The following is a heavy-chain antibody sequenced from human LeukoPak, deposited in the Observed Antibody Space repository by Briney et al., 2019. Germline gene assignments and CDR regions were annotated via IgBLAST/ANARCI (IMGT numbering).Heavy chain of an antibody. V-gene: IGHV4-34*01. D-gene: IGHD3-3*01. Sequence: TSSESLSLTCAVYGGSFGTYYWSWIRQPPGKGLEWIGEINHSGTTNYNPSLKSRVTISVDTSKNQFSLKLSSVTAADTAVYYCASLLRLIWGQGTMVTVSS. CDR2: INHSGTT. J-gene: IGHJ3*02. CDR1: GGSFGTYY. CDR3: ASLLRLI.